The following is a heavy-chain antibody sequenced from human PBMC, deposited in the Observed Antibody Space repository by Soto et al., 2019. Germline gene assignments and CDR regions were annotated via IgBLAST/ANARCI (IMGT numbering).Heavy chain of an antibody. CDR2: FLYTGTS. V-gene: IGHV4-30-2*01. Sequence: QLQLQESGSGLLEPSQTLSLTCAVSGASISSSGYSWNWIRQAPGRGLEWIGSFLYTGTSSYDPSLQRRVHISEHKSKNQFSLQRTSVTAAATAVYHCARGGRLPDCAGHCPPDYWGQGTLVPVSS. CDR1: GASISSSGYS. D-gene: IGHD2-21*02. J-gene: IGHJ4*02. CDR3: ARGGRLPDCAGHCPPDY.